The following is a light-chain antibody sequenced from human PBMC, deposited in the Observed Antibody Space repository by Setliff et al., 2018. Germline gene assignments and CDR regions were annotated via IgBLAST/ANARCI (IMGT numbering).Light chain of an antibody. CDR3: QQTYTAPFT. CDR1: QSITNY. J-gene: IGKJ3*01. V-gene: IGKV1-39*01. CDR2: SAS. Sequence: DIQMTQSPSSLSASVRDRVTITCRASQSITNYLNWYQVKPGRAPKLLIYSASSLQSGVPLRFSGSGSGTDFTLTISSLQPEDFATYYCQQTYTAPFTFGPGTKVDIK.